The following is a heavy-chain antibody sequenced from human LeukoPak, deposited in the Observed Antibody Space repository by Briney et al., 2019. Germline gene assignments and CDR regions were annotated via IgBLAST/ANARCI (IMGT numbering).Heavy chain of an antibody. Sequence: PSETLSLTCTVSGSSISISSFYAGWIRQPPGKGPEWIGSIYYSGSTYYNPSLKSRVTISEDTSHKQFSLKLSSVTAPDTAVYYCARQGGYDSGSYYWFDYWGQGTLVTVSS. CDR2: IYYSGST. CDR3: ARQGGYDSGSYYWFDY. J-gene: IGHJ4*02. V-gene: IGHV4-39*01. CDR1: GSSISISSFY. D-gene: IGHD3-10*01.